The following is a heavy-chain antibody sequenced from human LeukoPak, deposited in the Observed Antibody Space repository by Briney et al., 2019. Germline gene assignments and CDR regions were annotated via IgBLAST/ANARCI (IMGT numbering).Heavy chain of an antibody. J-gene: IGHJ6*02. D-gene: IGHD3-10*01. Sequence: SETLSLTCAVYGGSFSGYYWSWIRQPPGKGLEWIGEINHSGSTNYNPSLKSRVTISVDTSKNQFSLKLSSVTAADTAVYYCARGLITMVRGVIRNYYYYGMDVWGQGTTVTVSS. V-gene: IGHV4-34*01. CDR3: ARGLITMVRGVIRNYYYYGMDV. CDR2: INHSGST. CDR1: GGSFSGYY.